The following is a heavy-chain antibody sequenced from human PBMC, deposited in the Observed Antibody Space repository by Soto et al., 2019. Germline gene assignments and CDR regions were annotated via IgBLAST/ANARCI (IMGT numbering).Heavy chain of an antibody. CDR3: ARVSFPSCHNRTGDGDAFDP. CDR1: VLNFRSSS. CDR2: ITTSSHTI. D-gene: IGHD2-21*02. J-gene: IGHJ5*02. Sequence: SLKFFCAASVLNFRSSSIDWVRQAPWQGLAWISCITTSSHTIYYADSVKARFTVSRDNAMNSLYLKMTGLRVEDTAVYDCARVSFPSCHNRTGDGDAFDPWGQGTVVTVSS. V-gene: IGHV3-48*04.